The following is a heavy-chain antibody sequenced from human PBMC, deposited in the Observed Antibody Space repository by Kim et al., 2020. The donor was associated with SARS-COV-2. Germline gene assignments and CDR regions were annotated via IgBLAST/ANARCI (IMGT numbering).Heavy chain of an antibody. Sequence: GGSLRLSCAASGFTFSSYWMSWVRQAPGKGLEWVANIKQDGSEKYYVDSVKGRFTISRDNAKNSLYLQMNSLRAEDTAVYYCARVDDSSGYYPTYFDYWGQGTLVTVSS. J-gene: IGHJ4*02. CDR3: ARVDDSSGYYPTYFDY. V-gene: IGHV3-7*01. CDR1: GFTFSSYW. D-gene: IGHD3-22*01. CDR2: IKQDGSEK.